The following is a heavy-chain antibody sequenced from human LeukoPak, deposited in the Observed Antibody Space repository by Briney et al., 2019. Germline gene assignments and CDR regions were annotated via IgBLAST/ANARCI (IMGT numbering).Heavy chain of an antibody. J-gene: IGHJ4*02. V-gene: IGHV1-2*01. CDR3: ARASTGWLPDFDY. CDR2: NNRTSGRT. D-gene: IGHD6-19*01. Sequence: ASVKVSCKASGYTFTGYYMHWVRQAPGQGAEWIGRNNRTSGRTNYAQEFQGWVTSTRHTSISTAYMELSRLRSDDTAVYYCARASTGWLPDFDYWGQGTLVTVSS. CDR1: GYTFTGYY.